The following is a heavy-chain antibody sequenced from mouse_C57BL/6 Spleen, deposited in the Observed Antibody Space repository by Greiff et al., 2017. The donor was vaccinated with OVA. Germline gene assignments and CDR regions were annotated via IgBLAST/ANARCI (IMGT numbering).Heavy chain of an antibody. J-gene: IGHJ4*01. CDR3: ARDGSSYKYAMDY. Sequence: VQLQQSGPELVKPGASVKISCKASGYAFSSSWMNWVKQRPGKGLEWIGRIYPGDGDTNYNGKFKGKATLTADKSSSTAYMQLSSLTSEDSAVYFCARDGSSYKYAMDYWGQGTSVTVSS. D-gene: IGHD1-1*01. CDR1: GYAFSSSW. V-gene: IGHV1-82*01. CDR2: IYPGDGDT.